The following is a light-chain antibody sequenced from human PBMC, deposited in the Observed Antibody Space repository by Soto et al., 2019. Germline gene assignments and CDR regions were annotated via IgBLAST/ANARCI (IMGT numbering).Light chain of an antibody. CDR1: SSDFGSYKF. Sequence: QSALTQPASVSGSPGQSVTISCTGTSSDFGSYKFVSWYQHHPGKVPKVIIYETSKRPSGVSDRFSGSKSGNTASLTISGLQAEDEADYYCFSFTSTNNHVFRSGTKVTVL. V-gene: IGLV2-23*01. CDR2: ETS. J-gene: IGLJ1*01. CDR3: FSFTSTNNHV.